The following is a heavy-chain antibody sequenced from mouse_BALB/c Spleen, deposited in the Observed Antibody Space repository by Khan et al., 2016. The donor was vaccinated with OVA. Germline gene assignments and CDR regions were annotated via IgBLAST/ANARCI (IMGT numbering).Heavy chain of an antibody. CDR3: ARTDYYGSSYYFDY. Sequence: VQLQQSGPELVKPGASVKVSCKASGYSFTDYNMFWVKQSHGTSLEWIGYIDHYNGGTSYNQKFKGKATLTVDKSSSTAFMPLSRLTSEASAVFYCARTDYYGSSYYFDYWGKGTTLTVSS. J-gene: IGHJ2*01. V-gene: IGHV1S135*01. D-gene: IGHD1-1*01. CDR2: IDHYNGGT. CDR1: GYSFTDYN.